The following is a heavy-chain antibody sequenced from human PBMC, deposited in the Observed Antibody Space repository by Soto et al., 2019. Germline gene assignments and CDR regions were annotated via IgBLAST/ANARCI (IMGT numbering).Heavy chain of an antibody. CDR1: GYTFTNYD. CDR2: MNPKSGYT. CDR3: ARTAGDLDY. D-gene: IGHD4-17*01. Sequence: QVQLVQSGAEVKKPGASVKVSCKTSGYTFTNYDVNWVRQATGQGLEWVGWMNPKSGYTGHAPKFQGRVTMTRDTSLRTAYMELSGLTSEDTAVYDCARTAGDLDYWGQGTLVTVSS. J-gene: IGHJ4*02. V-gene: IGHV1-8*01.